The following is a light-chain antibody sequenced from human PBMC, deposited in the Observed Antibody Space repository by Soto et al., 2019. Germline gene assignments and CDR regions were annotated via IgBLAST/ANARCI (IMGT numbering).Light chain of an antibody. Sequence: EILMTQSPATLSVSPGETATLSCRASQSGSSNLAWDQQKPGQAPRLLIYGASARATGIPARFSGSGSGTEFTLTISSLQSEDFAVYYCQQYNNWPPWTFGQGTKVDIK. CDR3: QQYNNWPPWT. V-gene: IGKV3-15*01. J-gene: IGKJ1*01. CDR2: GAS. CDR1: QSGSSN.